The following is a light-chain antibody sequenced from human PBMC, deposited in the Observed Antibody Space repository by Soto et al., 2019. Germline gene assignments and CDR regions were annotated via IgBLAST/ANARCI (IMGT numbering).Light chain of an antibody. J-gene: IGKJ2*01. CDR2: AAS. CDR3: QNYNSVPYT. V-gene: IGKV1-27*01. Sequence: RLTQSPSSLSASVGDRVTIACRASHDINNFLAWFQQKPGKVPELLMYAASSLKSGVPSRFSGSGSGTDFTLTIDGLQPEDFATYFCQNYNSVPYTFGPGTKLEIK. CDR1: HDINNF.